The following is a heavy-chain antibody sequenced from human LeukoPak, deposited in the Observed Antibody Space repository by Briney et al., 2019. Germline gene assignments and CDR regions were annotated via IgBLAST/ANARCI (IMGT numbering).Heavy chain of an antibody. CDR1: GGSISSSSYY. D-gene: IGHD3-22*01. Sequence: SETLSLTCTVSGGSISSSSYYWGWIRQPPGKGLEWIGSIYYSGSTYYNPSLKSRATISVDTSKNQFSLKLSSVTAADTAVYYCARLYYYDSSGYSIGSDAFDIWGQGTMVTVSS. V-gene: IGHV4-39*01. CDR2: IYYSGST. J-gene: IGHJ3*02. CDR3: ARLYYYDSSGYSIGSDAFDI.